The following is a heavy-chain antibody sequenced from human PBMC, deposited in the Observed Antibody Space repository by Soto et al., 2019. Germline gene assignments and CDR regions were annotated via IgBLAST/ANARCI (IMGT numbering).Heavy chain of an antibody. D-gene: IGHD3-22*01. CDR2: IITIFGIP. V-gene: IGHV1-69*01. Sequence: QVQLVQSGAEVKKPGSSVKVSCKASGGPFSSHAISWLRQAPGQGLEWMGGIITIFGIPNYAQKFQGRVTITADESTSTGYMEMYRLRSEDTAGYYCARAYDTRNSYYGGYFAYWGQGTLITVSS. J-gene: IGHJ4*02. CDR1: GGPFSSHA. CDR3: ARAYDTRNSYYGGYFAY.